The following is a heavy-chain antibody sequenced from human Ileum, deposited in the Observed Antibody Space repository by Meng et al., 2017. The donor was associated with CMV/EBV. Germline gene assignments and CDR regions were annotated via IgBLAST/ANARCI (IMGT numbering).Heavy chain of an antibody. CDR2: ISSISHYI. V-gene: IGHV3-21*01. D-gene: IGHD6-6*01. Sequence: SCKASGYTFSSFSMNWVRQAPGKGLEWVSTISSISHYIYYADSVRGRFTISRDNAKNSVYLQMNSLRAEDTAVYYCARDLSRQQPLGFDYWGQGTLVTVSS. CDR1: GYTFSSFS. J-gene: IGHJ4*02. CDR3: ARDLSRQQPLGFDY.